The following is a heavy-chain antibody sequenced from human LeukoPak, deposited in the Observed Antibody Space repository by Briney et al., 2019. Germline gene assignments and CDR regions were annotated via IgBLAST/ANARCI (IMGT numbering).Heavy chain of an antibody. D-gene: IGHD6-19*01. CDR2: LSTGGDRT. V-gene: IGHV3-23*01. J-gene: IGHJ4*02. CDR3: VRRSVAGTYYFEY. Sequence: GGSLRLSCAASGFTFSSYAMSWVRQAPGKGLEWVSSLSTGGDRTYYVDSVKGRFTISRDNSKNTLYLQMNSLRAEDTALYYCVRRSVAGTYYFEYWGQGTLVTVSS. CDR1: GFTFSSYA.